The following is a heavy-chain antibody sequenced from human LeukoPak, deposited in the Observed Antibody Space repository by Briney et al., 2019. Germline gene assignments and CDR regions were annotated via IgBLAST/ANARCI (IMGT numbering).Heavy chain of an antibody. Sequence: ASVKVSCKASGYTFTGYYMHWVRQAPGQGLEWMGRINPNSGGTNYAQKFQGRVTMTGDTSISTAYMELSRLRSDDTAVYYCARPNIAVAGGDFDYWGQGTLVTVSS. D-gene: IGHD6-19*01. CDR2: INPNSGGT. V-gene: IGHV1-2*06. CDR1: GYTFTGYY. CDR3: ARPNIAVAGGDFDY. J-gene: IGHJ4*02.